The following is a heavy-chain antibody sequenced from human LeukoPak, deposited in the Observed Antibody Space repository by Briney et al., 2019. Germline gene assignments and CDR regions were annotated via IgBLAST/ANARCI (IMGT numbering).Heavy chain of an antibody. V-gene: IGHV4-39*01. D-gene: IGHD3-22*01. J-gene: IGHJ4*02. CDR3: ARRRGSYDSSGYYLETDY. Sequence: PSETLSLTCTVPGGSISSSSYYWGWIRQPPGKELEWIGSIYYSGSTYYNPSLKSRVTISVDTSKNQFSLKLSSVTAADTAVYYCARRRGSYDSSGYYLETDYWGQGTLVTVSS. CDR1: GGSISSSSYY. CDR2: IYYSGST.